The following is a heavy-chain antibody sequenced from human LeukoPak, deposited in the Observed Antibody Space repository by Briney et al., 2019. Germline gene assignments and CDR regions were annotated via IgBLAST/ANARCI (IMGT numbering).Heavy chain of an antibody. V-gene: IGHV3-21*06. CDR3: ARGVSGEP. J-gene: IGHJ5*02. Sequence: GGSLRLSCAASGFTFSFYSMNWVRQAPGKGLEWVSSLTSSSSKASYVDSVKGRFTIFRDNAQNSLYLQMDSLRGEDTAVYYCARGVSGEPWGQGTLVTVSS. CDR2: LTSSSSKA. CDR1: GFTFSFYS. D-gene: IGHD1-14*01.